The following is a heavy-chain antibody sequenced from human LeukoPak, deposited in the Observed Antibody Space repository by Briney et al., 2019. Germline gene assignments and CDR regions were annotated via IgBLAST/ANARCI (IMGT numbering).Heavy chain of an antibody. CDR1: GFDLNTYE. Sequence: PGGSLRLSCAASGFDLNTYEMNWVRQAPGKGLEWIADITISGHTKNYADSVKRRFTISRDNAGTSLYLQMNSLRVEDTGVYYCARGDPHADLWGQGTLVSVSS. V-gene: IGHV3-48*03. J-gene: IGHJ5*02. CDR3: ARGDPHADL. CDR2: ITISGHTK.